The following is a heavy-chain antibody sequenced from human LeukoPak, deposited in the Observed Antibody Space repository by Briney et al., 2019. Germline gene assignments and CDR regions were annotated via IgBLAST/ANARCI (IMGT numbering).Heavy chain of an antibody. CDR3: AREGGYYQDSWYFDL. CDR1: GGSISSYH. V-gene: IGHV4-59*01. Sequence: SETLSLTCTVSGGSISSYHWSWIRQPPGEGLEWIGYIYYSGSTNYNPSLKSRVTISVDTSKNQFSLKLSSVTAADTAVYYCAREGGYYQDSWYFDLWGRGTLVTVSS. CDR2: IYYSGST. J-gene: IGHJ2*01. D-gene: IGHD3-3*01.